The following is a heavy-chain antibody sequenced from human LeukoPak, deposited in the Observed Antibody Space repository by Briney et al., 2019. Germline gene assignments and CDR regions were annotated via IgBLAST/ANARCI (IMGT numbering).Heavy chain of an antibody. CDR3: ARGRPHGNDY. CDR1: GFTFSSYW. J-gene: IGHJ4*02. Sequence: GGSLRLSCTASGFTFSSYWMNWVRQAPGKGLVWVSRIASDGSSTTYADSVEGRFSISRDNAKNTLYLQMNSLRVEDTAVYYCARGRPHGNDYWGQGTLVTVSS. D-gene: IGHD4-23*01. CDR2: IASDGSST. V-gene: IGHV3-74*01.